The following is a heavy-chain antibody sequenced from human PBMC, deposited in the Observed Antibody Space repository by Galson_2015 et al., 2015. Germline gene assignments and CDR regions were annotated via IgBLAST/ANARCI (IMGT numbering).Heavy chain of an antibody. J-gene: IGHJ6*03. CDR2: IGTAGDT. D-gene: IGHD6-13*01. CDR1: RFTFSSYD. Sequence: SLRLSCAASRFTFSSYDMHWVRQATGKGLEWVSAIGTAGDTYYPGSVKGRFTISRENAKNSLYLQMNSLRAEDTAVYYCAKEGGVSSSWYDYYYYYMDVWGKGTTVTVSS. CDR3: AKEGGVSSSWYDYYYYYMDV. V-gene: IGHV3-13*01.